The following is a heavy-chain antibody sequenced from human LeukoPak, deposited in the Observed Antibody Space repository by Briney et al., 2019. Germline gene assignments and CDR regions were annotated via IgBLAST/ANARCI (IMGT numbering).Heavy chain of an antibody. J-gene: IGHJ4*02. D-gene: IGHD4-17*01. CDR3: ARDLDYGWGFLDY. Sequence: GGSLRLSCAASGFTFSSYWMHWVRQAPGKGLVWVSRINSDGSSTSYADSVKGRFTISRDNAKSSLYLQMNSLRAEDTAVYYCARDLDYGWGFLDYWGQGTLVTVSS. CDR1: GFTFSSYW. CDR2: INSDGSST. V-gene: IGHV3-74*01.